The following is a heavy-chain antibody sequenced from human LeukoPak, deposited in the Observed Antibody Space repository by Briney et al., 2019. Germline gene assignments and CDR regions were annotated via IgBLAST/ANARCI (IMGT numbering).Heavy chain of an antibody. Sequence: SETLSLTCTVSGASISSYYWSWIRQPPGKGLEWIGYIYYSGSTNYNPSLKSRVTISVDTSKNQFSLRLSSVTAADTAVYYCARGSYNWSDGAFDIWGQGTMVTVSS. V-gene: IGHV4-59*01. CDR2: IYYSGST. CDR3: ARGSYNWSDGAFDI. D-gene: IGHD1-1*01. J-gene: IGHJ3*02. CDR1: GASISSYY.